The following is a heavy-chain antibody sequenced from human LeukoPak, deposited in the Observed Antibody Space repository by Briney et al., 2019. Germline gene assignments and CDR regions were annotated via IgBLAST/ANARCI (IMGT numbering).Heavy chain of an antibody. J-gene: IGHJ6*02. V-gene: IGHV3-73*01. D-gene: IGHD3-3*01. Sequence: GGSLKLSCAASGFAFSGSAMHWVRQASGKGLEWVGRIRSKANSYATAYAASVKGRFTISRDDSKNTAYLQMNSLKTEDTAVYYCTRLRDDFTLLYYYYYYGMDVWGQGTTVTVSS. CDR3: TRLRDDFTLLYYYYYYGMDV. CDR1: GFAFSGSA. CDR2: IRSKANSYAT.